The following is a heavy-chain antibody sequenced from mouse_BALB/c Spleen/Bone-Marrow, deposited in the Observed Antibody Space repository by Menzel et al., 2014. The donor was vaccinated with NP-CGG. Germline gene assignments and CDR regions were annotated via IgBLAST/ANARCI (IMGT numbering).Heavy chain of an antibody. CDR3: ARSRDYYGNSLDC. CDR2: ISYSGST. D-gene: IGHD2-1*01. J-gene: IGHJ2*01. Sequence: EVKLMESGPSLVKPSQTLSPTCSVTGDSITSGYWNWIRKFPGNKLEYMGYISYSGSTYYNPSLKSRISITRDTSKNQYYLQLNSVTTEDTATYYCARSRDYYGNSLDCWGQGTTLTVSS. V-gene: IGHV3-8*02. CDR1: GDSITSGY.